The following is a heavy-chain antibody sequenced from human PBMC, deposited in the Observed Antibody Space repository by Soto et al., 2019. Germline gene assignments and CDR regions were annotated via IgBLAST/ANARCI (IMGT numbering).Heavy chain of an antibody. CDR2: IDTSGIT. V-gene: IGHV4-4*07. CDR3: ARGRQDFSAGPFDY. D-gene: IGHD3-3*01. Sequence: PSETLSLTCTVSGGSISNYYCNWIRQPAGKGLEWIGRIDTSGITNYNPSLKRRVTMSVDTSKQEFSLKLSSVTAAYTALYYCARGRQDFSAGPFDYWGRGALVTFSS. CDR1: GGSISNYY. J-gene: IGHJ4*02.